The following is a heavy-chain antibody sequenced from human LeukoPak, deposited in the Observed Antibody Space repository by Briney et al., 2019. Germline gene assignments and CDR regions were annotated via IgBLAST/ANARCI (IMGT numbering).Heavy chain of an antibody. Sequence: ASVKVSCKASGYTFTGYYMHWVRQAPGQGLEWMGWINPNSGGTNYAQKFQGRVTMTRDTSISTAYMELSSLRSEDTAVYYCARGRKNCRGGGSCYSPALYYFDYWGQGTLVTVSS. J-gene: IGHJ4*02. CDR2: INPNSGGT. V-gene: IGHV1-2*02. D-gene: IGHD2-15*01. CDR3: ARGRKNCRGGGSCYSPALYYFDY. CDR1: GYTFTGYY.